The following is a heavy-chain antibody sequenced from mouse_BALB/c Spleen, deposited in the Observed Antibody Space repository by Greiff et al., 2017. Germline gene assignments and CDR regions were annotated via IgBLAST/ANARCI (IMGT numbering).Heavy chain of an antibody. Sequence: VQLQQSGPELVKPGASVKISCKASGYTFTDYNMHWVKQSHGKSIEWIGYIYPYNGGTGYNQKFKSKATLTVDNSSSTAYMELRSLTSEDSAVYYCAMITTGFAYWGQGTLVTVSA. D-gene: IGHD2-4*01. CDR1: GYTFTDYN. J-gene: IGHJ3*01. V-gene: IGHV1S29*02. CDR2: IYPYNGGT. CDR3: AMITTGFAY.